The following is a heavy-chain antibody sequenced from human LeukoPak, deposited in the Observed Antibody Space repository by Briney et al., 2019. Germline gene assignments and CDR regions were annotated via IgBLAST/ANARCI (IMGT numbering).Heavy chain of an antibody. Sequence: SETLSLTCTVSGGSISSGDYYWSWIRQPPGRGLEWIGEINHSGSTNYNPSLKSRVTISVDTSKNQFSLKLSSVTAVDTAVYYCARDRLLWFGEIRYYYGMDVWGQGTTVTVSS. CDR3: ARDRLLWFGEIRYYYGMDV. CDR2: INHSGST. J-gene: IGHJ6*02. V-gene: IGHV4-30-4*01. D-gene: IGHD3-10*01. CDR1: GGSISSGDYY.